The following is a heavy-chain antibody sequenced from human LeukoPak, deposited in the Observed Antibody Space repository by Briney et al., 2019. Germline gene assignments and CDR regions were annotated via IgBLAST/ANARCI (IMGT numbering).Heavy chain of an antibody. CDR2: IYTSGST. J-gene: IGHJ3*02. D-gene: IGHD3-9*01. Sequence: WETLSLTCTVSGASISSYYWSWIRQPAGEGLEWIGRIYTSGSTNYNPSLKSRVTMSVDTSKNQFSLKLISVTAADTAVYYCARALVPYYDILTGYYKHPIDAFDIWGQGTMVTVSS. CDR1: GASISSYY. CDR3: ARALVPYYDILTGYYKHPIDAFDI. V-gene: IGHV4-4*07.